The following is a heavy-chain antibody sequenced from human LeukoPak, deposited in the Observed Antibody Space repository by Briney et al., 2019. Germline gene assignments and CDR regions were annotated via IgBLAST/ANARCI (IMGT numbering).Heavy chain of an antibody. J-gene: IGHJ4*02. Sequence: PGGSLRLSCAASGFTFSSYWMSWVRQAPGKGLEWVANIKQDGSEKFYVDSVKGRFTISRDNAKNSLYLQMNSLRAEDTAVYYCARAKEQWLYNYWGQGTLVTVSS. CDR2: IKQDGSEK. V-gene: IGHV3-7*01. CDR3: ARAKEQWLYNY. D-gene: IGHD6-19*01. CDR1: GFTFSSYW.